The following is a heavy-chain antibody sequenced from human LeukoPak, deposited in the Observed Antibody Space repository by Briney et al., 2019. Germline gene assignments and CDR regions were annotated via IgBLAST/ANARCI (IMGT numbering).Heavy chain of an antibody. CDR2: IDPNGGRT. V-gene: IGHV1-46*01. J-gene: IGHJ3*02. D-gene: IGHD6-13*01. Sequence: ASVKVSCKASGYTFTSYGISWVRQAPGQGLEWMGIIDPNGGRTNYAQNFQGRITMTRDTSTSTVYLDLSSLRSEDTAVYYCARRWQQLVGRGGTTEQYDTFDIWGRGTKVTVSS. CDR1: GYTFTSYG. CDR3: ARRWQQLVGRGGTTEQYDTFDI.